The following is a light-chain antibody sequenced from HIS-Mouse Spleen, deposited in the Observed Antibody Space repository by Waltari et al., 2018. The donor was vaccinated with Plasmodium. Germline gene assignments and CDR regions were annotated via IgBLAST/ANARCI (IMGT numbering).Light chain of an antibody. J-gene: IGLJ2*01. V-gene: IGLV3-21*03. CDR1: NIGSKS. CDR3: QVWDSSSDHVV. Sequence: SYVLTQPPSVSVAPGKTARITCGGNNIGSKSVHWYQQKPGQAPVLVVYDDSERPSGIPERFSGSNSGNTATLASSRVEAGDEDDYYCQVWDSSSDHVVFGGGTKLTVL. CDR2: DDS.